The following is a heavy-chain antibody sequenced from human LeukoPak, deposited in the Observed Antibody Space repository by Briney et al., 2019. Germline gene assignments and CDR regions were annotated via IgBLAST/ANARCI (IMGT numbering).Heavy chain of an antibody. CDR2: IYTSGST. CDR3: ARGLVVVADYYYYYYMDV. Sequence: PSETLSLTCTVSGGSISSYYWSWLRQPAGKGLEWIGRIYTSGSTNYNPSLKSRVTMSVDTSKNQFSLKLSSVTAADTAVYYCARGLVVVADYYYYYYMDVWGKGTTVTVSS. J-gene: IGHJ6*03. CDR1: GGSISSYY. V-gene: IGHV4-4*07. D-gene: IGHD2-15*01.